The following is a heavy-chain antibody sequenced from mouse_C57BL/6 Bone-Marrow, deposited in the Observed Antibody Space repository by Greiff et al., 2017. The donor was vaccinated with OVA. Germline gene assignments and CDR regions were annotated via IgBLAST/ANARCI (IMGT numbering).Heavy chain of an antibody. Sequence: EVQLVESGGDLVKPGGSLKLSCAASGFTFSSYGMSWVRQTPDKRLEWVATISSGGSYTYYPDSVKGRFTISRDKAKNTLYLQMSSLKSEDTAMYYCARQLRLRRFAYWGQGTLVTVSA. CDR3: ARQLRLRRFAY. V-gene: IGHV5-6*01. CDR2: ISSGGSYT. D-gene: IGHD3-2*02. CDR1: GFTFSSYG. J-gene: IGHJ3*01.